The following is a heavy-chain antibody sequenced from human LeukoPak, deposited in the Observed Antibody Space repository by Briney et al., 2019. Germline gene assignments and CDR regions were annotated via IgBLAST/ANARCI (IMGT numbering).Heavy chain of an antibody. CDR1: GFTFNNAW. CDR2: IASDGSST. Sequence: GGSLRLSCAASGFTFNNAWMNWVRQAPGKGLVWVSRIASDGSSTTYADSVKGRFSISRDNAKNTLYLQMNSLRVEDTAVYYCARGRPHGNDYWGQGTLVTVSS. CDR3: ARGRPHGNDY. V-gene: IGHV3-74*01. J-gene: IGHJ4*02. D-gene: IGHD4-23*01.